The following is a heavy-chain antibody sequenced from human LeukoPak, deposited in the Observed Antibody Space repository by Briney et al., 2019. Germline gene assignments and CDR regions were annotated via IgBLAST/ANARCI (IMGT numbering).Heavy chain of an antibody. V-gene: IGHV3-23*01. Sequence: GGSLRLSCAASGFTFSSFPMSWVRQAPGKGLEWVSAISGSGGSTYYADSVKGRFTISRDNSKNTLYLQMNSLRAEDTAVYYCAKVALVGWWSDYWGQGTLVTVSS. J-gene: IGHJ4*02. D-gene: IGHD2-15*01. CDR1: GFTFSSFP. CDR3: AKVALVGWWSDY. CDR2: ISGSGGST.